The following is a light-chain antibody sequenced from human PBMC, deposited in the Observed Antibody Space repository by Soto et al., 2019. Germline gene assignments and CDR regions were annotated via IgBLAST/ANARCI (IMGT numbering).Light chain of an antibody. CDR3: QQYNRLYP. J-gene: IGKJ2*01. V-gene: IGKV1-5*03. CDR2: KAS. Sequence: DIQMTQSPSTLSASVGDRVTITCRASQSISSWSAWYQQKPGKAPKLLIYKASSLESCVPSRFSGSGSGKEFNLTISNLQPDDFATYYCQQYNRLYPFGQGTKLEIK. CDR1: QSISSW.